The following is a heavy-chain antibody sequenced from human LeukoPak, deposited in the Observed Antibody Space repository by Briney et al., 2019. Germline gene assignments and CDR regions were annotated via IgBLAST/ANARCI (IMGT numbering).Heavy chain of an antibody. J-gene: IGHJ4*02. CDR3: ARRQQWLGGDFDY. V-gene: IGHV1-2*02. Sequence: ASVKVSCKASGYTFTGYYMHWVRQAPGQGLEWMGWINPNSGGTNYAQKSQGRVTMTRDTSISTAYMELSRLRSDDTAVYYCARRQQWLGGDFDYWGQGTLVTVSS. CDR2: INPNSGGT. CDR1: GYTFTGYY. D-gene: IGHD6-19*01.